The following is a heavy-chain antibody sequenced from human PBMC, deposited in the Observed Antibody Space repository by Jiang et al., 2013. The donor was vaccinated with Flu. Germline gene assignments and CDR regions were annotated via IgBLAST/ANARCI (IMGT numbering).Heavy chain of an antibody. D-gene: IGHD4-17*01. CDR1: GFTFSSYD. CDR2: IGTAGDT. Sequence: VQLLESGGGLVQPGGSLRLSCAASGFTFSSYDMHWVRQATGKGLEWVSGIGTAGDTYYPGSVKGRFTISRENAKNSLYLQMNSLRAGDTAVYYCARSYGDFHNAFDIWGQRDNGHRLF. CDR3: ARSYGDFHNAFDI. V-gene: IGHV3-13*01. J-gene: IGHJ3*02.